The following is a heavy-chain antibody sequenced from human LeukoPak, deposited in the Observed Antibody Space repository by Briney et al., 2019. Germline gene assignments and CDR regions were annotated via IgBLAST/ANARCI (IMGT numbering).Heavy chain of an antibody. D-gene: IGHD2-2*01. CDR1: GYTFTSYV. V-gene: IGHV1-3*03. CDR2: IHAGNGNT. Sequence: GASVKVSCKASGYTFTSYVIHWVRQAPGQRLEWMGWIHAGNGNTKYSQEFQGRVTITRDTSATTAYMELSSLRSEDMAVYYCAKEYPGRHWFAPWGQGTLVTVSS. J-gene: IGHJ5*02. CDR3: AKEYPGRHWFAP.